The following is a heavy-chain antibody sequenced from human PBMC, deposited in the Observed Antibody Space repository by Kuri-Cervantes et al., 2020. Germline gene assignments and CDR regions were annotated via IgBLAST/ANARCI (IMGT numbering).Heavy chain of an antibody. D-gene: IGHD4-23*01. CDR1: GGSISSYY. CDR3: ARNSYGGNPAFDY. CDR2: IYYRGST. V-gene: IGHV4-59*01. Sequence: SETLSLACTVSGGSISSYYWSWIRQPPGKGLEWIGYIYYRGSTNYNPSPKSRVTISVDTSKTQFSLKLSSVTAADTAVYYCARNSYGGNPAFDYWGQGTLVTVSS. J-gene: IGHJ4*02.